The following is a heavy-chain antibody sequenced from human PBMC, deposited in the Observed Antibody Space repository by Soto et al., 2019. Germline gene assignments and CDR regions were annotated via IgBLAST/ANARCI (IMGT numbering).Heavy chain of an antibody. CDR1: GFTFSNYW. Sequence: EVQLVESGGALVQPGGSLRLSCAASGFTFSNYWMHWVRQAPGKGLVWISRMNSDGSNTVYADAVKGRFTISRDNAKNTLYLQMNGLRVEDTAVYYGATSKGGVSYGPTTYWGQGTLVTVSS. CDR2: MNSDGSNT. CDR3: ATSKGGVSYGPTTY. D-gene: IGHD1-26*01. V-gene: IGHV3-74*01. J-gene: IGHJ4*02.